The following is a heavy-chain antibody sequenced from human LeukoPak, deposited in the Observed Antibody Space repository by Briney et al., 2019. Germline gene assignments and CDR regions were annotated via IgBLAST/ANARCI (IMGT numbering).Heavy chain of an antibody. D-gene: IGHD4-17*01. J-gene: IGHJ4*02. Sequence: GGSLRLSCPASGFTFSNYGKYLVRQAPGKGLEWVAVISSDGRNKYYADSVKGRFTISRDNSKNTLYLQMNSLTAEDTAVYYCGKDATVERFTNLVYCGQGTLVTVSS. V-gene: IGHV3-30*18. CDR2: ISSDGRNK. CDR1: GFTFSNYG. CDR3: GKDATVERFTNLVY.